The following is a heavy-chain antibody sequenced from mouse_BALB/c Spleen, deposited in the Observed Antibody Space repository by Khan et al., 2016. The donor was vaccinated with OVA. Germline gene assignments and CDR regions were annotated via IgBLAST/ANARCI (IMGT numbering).Heavy chain of an antibody. CDR1: GFTFSDYG. D-gene: IGHD1-2*01. Sequence: EVELVESGGGLVQPGGSRKLSCAASGFTFSDYGMAWVRQAPGKGPEWVAFISDLAYTIYYADTVTGRFTLSRENAKKPLYLDMSSLRSEDTAIYYWARGGGTAPFAYWGLGTLVTVSA. J-gene: IGHJ3*01. CDR3: ARGGGTAPFAY. V-gene: IGHV5-15*02. CDR2: ISDLAYTI.